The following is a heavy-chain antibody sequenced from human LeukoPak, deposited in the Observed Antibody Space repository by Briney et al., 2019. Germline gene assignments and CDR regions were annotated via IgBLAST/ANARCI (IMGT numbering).Heavy chain of an antibody. CDR3: AKGTVKSGYSD. CDR1: GFTFSSYV. CDR2: TSGSGGNT. Sequence: GGSLRLSCAASGFTFSSYVMSWVRQAPGKGLEWVSATSGSGGNTYYADSVKGRFTSPRDNSKNTLYLQMNSLRAEDTALYYCAKGTVKSGYSDWGQGALATVSS. D-gene: IGHD5-12*01. J-gene: IGHJ4*02. V-gene: IGHV3-23*01.